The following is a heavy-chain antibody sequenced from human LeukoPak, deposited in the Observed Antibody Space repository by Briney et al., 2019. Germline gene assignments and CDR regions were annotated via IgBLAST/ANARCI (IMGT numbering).Heavy chain of an antibody. CDR1: GFTFSSYS. D-gene: IGHD6-13*01. Sequence: PGGSLRLSCAASGFTFSSYSMNWVRQAPGKGLEWVSYISSSSSTIYYADSVKGRFTISRDNAKNSLYLQMNSLRAEDTAVYYCAGSSSWYGYYYYGMDVWSQGTTVTVSS. J-gene: IGHJ6*02. V-gene: IGHV3-48*01. CDR3: AGSSSWYGYYYYGMDV. CDR2: ISSSSSTI.